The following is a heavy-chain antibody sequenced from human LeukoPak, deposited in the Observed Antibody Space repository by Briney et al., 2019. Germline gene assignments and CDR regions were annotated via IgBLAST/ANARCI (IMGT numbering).Heavy chain of an antibody. J-gene: IGHJ4*02. D-gene: IGHD6-19*01. CDR1: GYTFTSYG. Sequence: ASVKVSCKASGYTFTSYGISWVRQAHGQGLEWMGWISAYNGNTNYAQKLQGRVTMTTDTSTSTAYMELRSLRSDDTAVYYCARATRTTTIAVAGRSDYWGQGTLVTVSS. CDR2: ISAYNGNT. V-gene: IGHV1-18*01. CDR3: ARATRTTTIAVAGRSDY.